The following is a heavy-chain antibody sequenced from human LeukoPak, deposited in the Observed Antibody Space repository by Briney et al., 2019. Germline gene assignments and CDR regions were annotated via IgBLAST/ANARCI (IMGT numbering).Heavy chain of an antibody. Sequence: SETLSLTCTVSGGSISSGSYYWSWIRQPAGKGLEWIGSIYHSGSTYYNPSLKSRVTISVDTSKNQFSLKLSSVTAADTAVYYCASNSAGPNWFDPWGQGTLVTVSS. CDR2: IYHSGST. CDR1: GGSISSGSYY. CDR3: ASNSAGPNWFDP. J-gene: IGHJ5*02. D-gene: IGHD4-23*01. V-gene: IGHV4-39*07.